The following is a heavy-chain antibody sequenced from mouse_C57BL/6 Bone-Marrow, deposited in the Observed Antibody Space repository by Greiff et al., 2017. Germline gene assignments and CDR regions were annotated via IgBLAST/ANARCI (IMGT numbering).Heavy chain of an antibody. CDR1: GYTFTSYW. Sequence: VQLQQSGAELAKPGASVKLSCKASGYTFTSYWMHWVKQRPGQGLEWIGYINPSSGYTKYNQKFKDKAKLTADKSSSTAYMQLSSLTYEAYAVYYCARWDGYNWYFDVWGTVTTVTVSS. J-gene: IGHJ1*03. V-gene: IGHV1-7*01. CDR3: ARWDGYNWYFDV. D-gene: IGHD2-3*01. CDR2: INPSSGYT.